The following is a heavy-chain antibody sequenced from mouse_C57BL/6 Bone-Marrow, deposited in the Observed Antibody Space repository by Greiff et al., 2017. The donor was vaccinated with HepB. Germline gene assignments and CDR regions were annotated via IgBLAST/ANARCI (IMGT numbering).Heavy chain of an antibody. CDR3: AVGGNDAMDY. D-gene: IGHD2-1*01. Sequence: QVQLQQPGAELVKPGASVKMSCKASGYTFTSYWITWVKQRPGQGLEWIGDIYPGSGSTNYNEKFKSKATLTVDKPSSTAYMQLSSLTSEDSAVYYCAVGGNDAMDYWGQGTSVTVSS. V-gene: IGHV1-55*01. CDR2: IYPGSGST. J-gene: IGHJ4*01. CDR1: GYTFTSYW.